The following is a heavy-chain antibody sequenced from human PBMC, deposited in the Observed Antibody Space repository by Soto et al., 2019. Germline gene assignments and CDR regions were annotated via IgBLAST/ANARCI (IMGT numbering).Heavy chain of an antibody. CDR2: IYYSGST. CDR1: GGSVSSGSYY. J-gene: IGHJ6*03. CDR3: AREGADYYDSSGFNYYYYYMDV. D-gene: IGHD3-22*01. Sequence: SETLSLTCTVSGGSVSSGSYYWSWIRQPPGKGLEWIGYIYYSGSTNYNPSLKSRVTISVDTSKNQFSLKLSSVTAADTAVYYCAREGADYYDSSGFNYYYYYMDVWGKGTTVTVSS. V-gene: IGHV4-61*01.